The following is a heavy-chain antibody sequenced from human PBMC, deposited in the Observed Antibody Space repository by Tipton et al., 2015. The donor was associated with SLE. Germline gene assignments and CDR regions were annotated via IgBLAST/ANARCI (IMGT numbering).Heavy chain of an antibody. D-gene: IGHD3-16*02. Sequence: TLSLTCTVSADSFTHYHWSWIRQSPGKGLEWIGYVYFDGSTNYNPSLKSRVTISVDTSKNQFSLYLTSVTAADTAVYYCARSEGFQLLFQFLEHWGQGTPVTVSS. J-gene: IGHJ1*01. CDR3: ARSEGFQLLFQFLEH. CDR2: VYFDGST. CDR1: ADSFTHYH. V-gene: IGHV4-59*08.